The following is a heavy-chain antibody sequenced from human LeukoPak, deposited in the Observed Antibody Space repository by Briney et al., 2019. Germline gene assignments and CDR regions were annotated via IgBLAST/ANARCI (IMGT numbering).Heavy chain of an antibody. CDR2: IKQDGSEK. CDR3: ARVSTYGGNSGGF. V-gene: IGHV3-7*03. CDR1: GFNFSNSW. D-gene: IGHD4-23*01. Sequence: PGGSLRLSCAASGFNFSNSWMNWVRQAPGKGLEWVANIKQDGSEKYYVDSVKGRFTISRDNAKNSLYLQMNSLRAEDTAVYYCARVSTYGGNSGGFWGQGTLVTVSS. J-gene: IGHJ4*02.